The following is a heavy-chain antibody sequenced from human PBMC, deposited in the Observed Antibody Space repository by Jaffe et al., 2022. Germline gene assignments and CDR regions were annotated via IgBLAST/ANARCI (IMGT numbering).Heavy chain of an antibody. V-gene: IGHV3-49*04. CDR3: TREITMVRGVMNLRYYYYYYMDV. CDR1: GFTFGDYA. D-gene: IGHD3-10*01. Sequence: EVQLVESGGGLVQPGRSLRLSCTASGFTFGDYAMSWVRQAPGKGLEWVGFIRSKAYGGTTEYAASVKGRFTISRDDSKSIAYLQMNSLKTEDTAVYYCTREITMVRGVMNLRYYYYYYMDVWGKGTTVTVSS. CDR2: IRSKAYGGTT. J-gene: IGHJ6*03.